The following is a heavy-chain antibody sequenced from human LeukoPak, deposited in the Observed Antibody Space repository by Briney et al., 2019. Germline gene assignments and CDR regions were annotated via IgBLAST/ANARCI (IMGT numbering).Heavy chain of an antibody. J-gene: IGHJ3*02. CDR3: AKRRGSGTQLWRYDGFDI. CDR2: ISYTGDT. D-gene: IGHD5-18*01. Sequence: SETLSLTCTASGGSIRDYYCSWIRQSPGRGLEWMGYISYTGDTDYNPSLKNRVTMSVDTSKNQFSLKLSFVTAADTAVYYCAKRRGSGTQLWRYDGFDIWGQGTMVTVSS. CDR1: GGSIRDYY. V-gene: IGHV4-59*03.